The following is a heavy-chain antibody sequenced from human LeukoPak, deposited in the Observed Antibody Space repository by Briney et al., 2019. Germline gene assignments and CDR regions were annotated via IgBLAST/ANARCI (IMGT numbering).Heavy chain of an antibody. D-gene: IGHD4-17*01. J-gene: IGHJ4*02. V-gene: IGHV3-66*01. CDR3: ARIRDGDYSDY. CDR2: LYSGGGS. Sequence: PGGSLRLSCAASGFTVSSTYMSWVRQAPGKGLEWVSLLYSGGGSYYADSVKGRFTISRDNSKNTLYLQMNSLRAEDTAIYYCARIRDGDYSDYWGQGSLVTVSS. CDR1: GFTVSSTY.